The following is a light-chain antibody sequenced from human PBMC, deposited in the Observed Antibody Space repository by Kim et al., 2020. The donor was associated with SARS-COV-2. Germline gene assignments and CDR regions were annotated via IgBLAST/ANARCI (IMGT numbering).Light chain of an antibody. CDR1: QSAGTN. Sequence: EIVMTQSPATLSVSPGERATLSCRASQSAGTNVAWYQHKPGQAPRLLISDSSTRATGIPARFSGSGSGTEFTLTISSLQSEDFALYYCQQYNDWPWTFGPGTKVDIK. CDR2: DSS. V-gene: IGKV3-15*01. CDR3: QQYNDWPWT. J-gene: IGKJ1*01.